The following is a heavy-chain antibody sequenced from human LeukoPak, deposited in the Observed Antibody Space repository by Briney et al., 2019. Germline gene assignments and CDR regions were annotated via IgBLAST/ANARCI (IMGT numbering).Heavy chain of an antibody. CDR3: ARENSPGYYYGSGSYAFDI. CDR1: GFTFSSYW. D-gene: IGHD3-10*01. V-gene: IGHV3-7*01. CDR2: INQDGSEK. J-gene: IGHJ3*02. Sequence: GGSLRLSCSASGFTFSSYWMNWVRQAPGKGLEWVANINQDGSEKYYVDPVKGRFTISRDNAKNSLYLQMNSLRAEDTAVYYCARENSPGYYYGSGSYAFDIWGQGTMVTVSS.